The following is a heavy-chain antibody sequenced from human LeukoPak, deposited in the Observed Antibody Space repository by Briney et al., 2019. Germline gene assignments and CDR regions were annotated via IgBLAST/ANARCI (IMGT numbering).Heavy chain of an antibody. D-gene: IGHD3-22*01. CDR3: ARGASSYYYDSSGYYPDY. J-gene: IGHJ4*02. CDR1: GYTFTGYY. Sequence: ASVKVSSKASGYTFTGYYMQSVRQAPGQGLERMGWINPNIGGTNYAQTFQGRVTMTRDTSISTAYMELSSLRSDDTAVYYCARGASSYYYDSSGYYPDYWGQGTLVTVSS. CDR2: INPNIGGT. V-gene: IGHV1-2*02.